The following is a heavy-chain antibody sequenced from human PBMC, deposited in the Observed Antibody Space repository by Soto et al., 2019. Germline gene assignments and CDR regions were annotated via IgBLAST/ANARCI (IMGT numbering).Heavy chain of an antibody. D-gene: IGHD1-26*01. V-gene: IGHV1-3*01. CDR2: INAGNGNT. J-gene: IGHJ5*02. CDR3: ARGGGSWFDP. CDR1: AYTFTSYA. Sequence: GXSVKVSCKASAYTFTSYAMNWVRQAPGQRLEWMGWINAGNGNTKYSQKFQGRVTITRDTSASTAYMELRSLRSEDTAVYYCARGGGSWFDPWGQGTLVIVSS.